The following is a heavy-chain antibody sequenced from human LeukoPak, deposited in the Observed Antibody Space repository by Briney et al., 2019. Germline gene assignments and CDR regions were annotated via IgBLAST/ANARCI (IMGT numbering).Heavy chain of an antibody. D-gene: IGHD3-22*01. Sequence: SETLSLTCTVSGGSLGSYYWSWIRQPPGKGLEWIGYIYYSGSTNYNPSLKRRVTISVDTSKNQFSLKLSSVTAADTAVYYCARGTEDSSGYYYYYYYMDVWGKGTPVTVSS. J-gene: IGHJ6*03. CDR1: GGSLGSYY. CDR2: IYYSGST. V-gene: IGHV4-59*01. CDR3: ARGTEDSSGYYYYYYYMDV.